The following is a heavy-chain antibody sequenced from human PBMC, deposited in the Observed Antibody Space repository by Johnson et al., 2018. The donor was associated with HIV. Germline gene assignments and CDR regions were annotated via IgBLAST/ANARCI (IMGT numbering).Heavy chain of an antibody. J-gene: IGHJ3*02. V-gene: IGHV3-30*02. D-gene: IGHD5-18*01. CDR3: AKDVNEWVAWIQLWAPAFDI. CDR1: GFTFSNYG. CDR2: IQYDGSNK. Sequence: QMLLVESGGGVVQPGGSLRLSCAASGFTFSNYGMHWARQAPGKRLEWVTFIQYDGSNKYYADSVKGRFTISRDNSKNTVYLQMNSLRAEDTAVYYCAKDVNEWVAWIQLWAPAFDIWGQGTMVTVS.